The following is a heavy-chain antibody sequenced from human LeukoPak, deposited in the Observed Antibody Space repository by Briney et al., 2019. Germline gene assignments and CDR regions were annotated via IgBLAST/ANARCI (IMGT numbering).Heavy chain of an antibody. J-gene: IGHJ3*01. D-gene: IGHD4-23*01. Sequence: GGSLRLSCEGSGITFENYAMHWVRQPPGKGLDWVAGISWKSATTGYADSVKGRFTVSRDNAKNSLYLHMDSLRPEDTALYYCAKDRTTVAIGAFDVWGQGTMVTVSS. V-gene: IGHV3-9*01. CDR1: GITFENYA. CDR2: ISWKSATT. CDR3: AKDRTTVAIGAFDV.